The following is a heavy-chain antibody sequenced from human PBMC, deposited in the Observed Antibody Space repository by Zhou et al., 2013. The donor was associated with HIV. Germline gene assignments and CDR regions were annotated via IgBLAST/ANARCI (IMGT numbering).Heavy chain of an antibody. Sequence: QVQLVQSGAEVKKPGSSVRVSCKASGDTFTLHTLSWVRQAPGQGLEWMGGFIPIFGTAKSVQKFQGRVTFTTDESTNTVYMELSSLRSEDTAVYYCVRGAQESTMQDLDQPPFDPWGQGTLVTVSS. CDR2: FIPIFGTA. J-gene: IGHJ5*02. D-gene: IGHD2-2*01. CDR3: VRGAQESTMQDLDQPPFDP. V-gene: IGHV1-69*05. CDR1: GDTFTLHT.